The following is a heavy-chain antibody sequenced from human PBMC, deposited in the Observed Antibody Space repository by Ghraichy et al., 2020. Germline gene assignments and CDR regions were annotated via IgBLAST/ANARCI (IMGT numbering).Heavy chain of an antibody. CDR1: GFTFSTYG. V-gene: IGHV3-23*01. CDR3: AKFGSFDS. Sequence: GGSLRLSCAASGFTFSTYGMTWVRQVPGKGLEWVSAITGNGGHTYYADAVRGRFTISRDDSRNTLYLQMNGLRAEDTAVYYCAKFGSFDSWGQGTVVTVSS. D-gene: IGHD3-16*01. J-gene: IGHJ5*01. CDR2: ITGNGGHT.